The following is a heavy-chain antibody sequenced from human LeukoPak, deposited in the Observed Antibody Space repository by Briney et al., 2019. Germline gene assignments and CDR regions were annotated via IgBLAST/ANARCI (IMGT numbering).Heavy chain of an antibody. J-gene: IGHJ4*02. Sequence: EASVKDSRKASGYIFTSYGISWVRQAPGQGLEWMGWISAYKGNTNYAQNLQGRVTMTTDTSTSTAYMELRSLRSDDTAVYYCARGLAGPPAYWRQGTLVTVSS. CDR1: GYIFTSYG. V-gene: IGHV1-18*01. D-gene: IGHD6-19*01. CDR3: ARGLAGPPAY. CDR2: ISAYKGNT.